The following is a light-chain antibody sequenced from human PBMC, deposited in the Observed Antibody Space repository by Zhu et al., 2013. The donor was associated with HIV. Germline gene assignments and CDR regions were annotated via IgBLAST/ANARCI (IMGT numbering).Light chain of an antibody. CDR1: QSVSSSY. V-gene: IGKV3-20*01. Sequence: EIVLTQSPGTLSLSPGERATLSCRASQSVSSSYLAWYQHKPGQAPRLLIYGASSRATGIPDRFSGSGSGTVFTLSISRLEPEDSAVYYCQQHGSSPWTFGQGPRWKS. CDR2: GAS. CDR3: QQHGSSPWT. J-gene: IGKJ1*01.